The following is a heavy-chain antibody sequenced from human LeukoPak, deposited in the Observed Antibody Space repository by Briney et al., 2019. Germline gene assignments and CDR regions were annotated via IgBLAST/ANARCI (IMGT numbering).Heavy chain of an antibody. CDR2: ISSSSSSYI. J-gene: IGHJ1*01. V-gene: IGHV3-21*01. CDR1: GFTFSSYS. CDR3: ASGGYSSGWYTEYFQH. Sequence: GGSLRLSCAASGFTFSSYSMNWVRQAPGKGLEWVSSISSSSSSYIYYADSVKGRFTISRDNAKNSLYLQMNSLRAEDTAVYYCASGGYSSGWYTEYFQHWGQGTLVTVSS. D-gene: IGHD6-19*01.